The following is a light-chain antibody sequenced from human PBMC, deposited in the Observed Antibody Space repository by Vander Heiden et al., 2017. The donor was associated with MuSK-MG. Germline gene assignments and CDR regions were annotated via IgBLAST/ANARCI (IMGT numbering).Light chain of an antibody. CDR1: QDISNS. J-gene: IGKJ1*01. CDR2: AAS. CDR3: QQNYNTPRT. V-gene: IGKV1-NL1*01. Sequence: DTQITQSPSSLSASVGDRVTITCRASQDISNSLAWYQQKPGKAPKLLLYAASRLESGVPSRFSGSGSGTDYTLTISSLQPEDFATYYCQQNYNTPRTFGRGTMVEI.